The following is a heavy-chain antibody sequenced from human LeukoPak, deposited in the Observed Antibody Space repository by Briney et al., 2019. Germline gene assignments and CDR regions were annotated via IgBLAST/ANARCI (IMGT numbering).Heavy chain of an antibody. D-gene: IGHD3-10*01. V-gene: IGHV4-30-4*07. Sequence: SETLSLTCAVSGGSLSSGSSCWSWMRQPPGKGLEWIGHIFYSGSTYYNPSLKSRLTMSVDRSKNQFSLNLSSVTAADTAVYYCAREVAGSPNNWFDLWGQGTLVTVSS. J-gene: IGHJ5*02. CDR1: GGSLSSGSSC. CDR3: AREVAGSPNNWFDL. CDR2: IFYSGST.